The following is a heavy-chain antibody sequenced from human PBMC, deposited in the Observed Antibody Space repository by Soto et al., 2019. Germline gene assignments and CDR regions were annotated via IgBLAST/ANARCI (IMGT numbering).Heavy chain of an antibody. CDR1: GFSFTNHA. Sequence: GGSLRLSCAASGFSFTNHAMSWIRQAPGKGLEWVSAISTGGDNTYYTDSVKGRFTISRDISRNTVFLQMYNLRVEDTALYYCARAAGTLVANWFGPWGLGALVTVSS. D-gene: IGHD2-2*01. J-gene: IGHJ5*02. CDR2: ISTGGDNT. CDR3: ARAAGTLVANWFGP. V-gene: IGHV3-23*01.